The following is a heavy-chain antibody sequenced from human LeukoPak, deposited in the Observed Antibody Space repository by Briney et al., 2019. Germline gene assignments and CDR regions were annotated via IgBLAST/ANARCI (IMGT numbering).Heavy chain of an antibody. J-gene: IGHJ4*02. CDR3: ARDSYYDILTGYLHFDY. CDR2: ISSSGSTI. D-gene: IGHD3-9*01. CDR1: GFTFSSYE. Sequence: PGGSLRLSCAASGFTFSSYEMNWVRQAPGKGLEWVSYISSSGSTIYYADSVKGRFTISRDNAKNSLYLQMNSLRAEDTAVYYCARDSYYDILTGYLHFDYWGQGTLVTVSS. V-gene: IGHV3-48*03.